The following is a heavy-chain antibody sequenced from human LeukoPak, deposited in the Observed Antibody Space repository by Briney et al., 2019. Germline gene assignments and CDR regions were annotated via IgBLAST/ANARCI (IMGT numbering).Heavy chain of an antibody. CDR2: ISSSSSYI. Sequence: GGSLRLSCAASGFTFDSYNMNWVRQAPGKGLEWVSSISSSSSYIYYADSVQGRFTISRDNAKNSLHLQMNSLRAEDAAVYYCARDTRQWVYYFDYWGQGTLVTVSS. V-gene: IGHV3-21*01. CDR1: GFTFDSYN. CDR3: ARDTRQWVYYFDY. D-gene: IGHD1-26*01. J-gene: IGHJ4*02.